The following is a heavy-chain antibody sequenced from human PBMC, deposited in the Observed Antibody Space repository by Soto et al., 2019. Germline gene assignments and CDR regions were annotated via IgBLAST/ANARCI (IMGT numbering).Heavy chain of an antibody. CDR1: GFTFSTYS. V-gene: IGHV3-48*01. D-gene: IGHD3-22*01. CDR2: ISSSSSTI. CDR3: ATPTYYYDSSGPPAY. Sequence: VGSLRLPCAASGFTFSTYSMNWVRQAPGKGLEWVSYISSSSSTIFYTDSVKGRFTVSRDNAKNSLYLQMNSLRAEDTAVYYCATPTYYYDSSGPPAYWGQGTLVTVS. J-gene: IGHJ4*02.